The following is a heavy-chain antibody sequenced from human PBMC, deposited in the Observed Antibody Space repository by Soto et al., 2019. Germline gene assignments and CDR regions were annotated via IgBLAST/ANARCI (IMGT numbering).Heavy chain of an antibody. Sequence: TGGSLRLSCTASEFTFSNYWMHWVRQAPGKGLMWVSRINRDGTGTIYADSVKGRFSISRDNTKDTVYLQMNSLRAEDTAVYYCVRTVSGSYSDAFDMWGPGTVVTVSS. CDR2: INRDGTGT. V-gene: IGHV3-74*01. CDR3: VRTVSGSYSDAFDM. D-gene: IGHD1-26*01. CDR1: EFTFSNYW. J-gene: IGHJ3*02.